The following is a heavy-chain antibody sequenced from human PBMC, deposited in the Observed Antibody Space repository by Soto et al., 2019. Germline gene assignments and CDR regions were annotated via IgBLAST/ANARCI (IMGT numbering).Heavy chain of an antibody. J-gene: IGHJ6*02. CDR1: GGSFSGYY. D-gene: IGHD2-15*01. Sequence: PSETLCLTSAVYGGSFSGYYGSWIRQHPGKGLEWIGEINHSGSTNYNPSLKSRVTISVDTSKNQFSLKLSSVTAADTAVYYSARGPRWIVVGYYYGMDVWGQGTTVTVS. V-gene: IGHV4-34*01. CDR2: INHSGST. CDR3: ARGPRWIVVGYYYGMDV.